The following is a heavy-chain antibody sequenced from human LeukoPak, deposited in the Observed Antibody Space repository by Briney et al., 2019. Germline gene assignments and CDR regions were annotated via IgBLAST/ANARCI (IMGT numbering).Heavy chain of an antibody. D-gene: IGHD5-18*01. CDR1: GGSISSYY. CDR3: ARTRGYSYGKGFDY. Sequence: PSETLSLTCTVSGGSISSYYWNWIRQPPGKGLEWIGYIYYSGSTNYNPSLKSRVTISVDTSKNQFSLRLSSVTAADTAVYYCARTRGYSYGKGFDYWGQGTLVTVSS. CDR2: IYYSGST. V-gene: IGHV4-59*01. J-gene: IGHJ4*02.